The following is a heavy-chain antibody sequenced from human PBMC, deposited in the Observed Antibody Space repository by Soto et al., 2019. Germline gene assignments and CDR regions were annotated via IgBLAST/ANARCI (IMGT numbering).Heavy chain of an antibody. Sequence: VESLTVSCKGSGYSFTSYWIGWVRQMPGKGLEWMGIIYPGDSDTRYSPSFQGQVTISADKSISTAYLQWSSLKASDTAMYYCAIAHYDILSWPFDYWGQGTLVTVSS. CDR3: AIAHYDILSWPFDY. CDR1: GYSFTSYW. D-gene: IGHD3-9*01. V-gene: IGHV5-51*01. J-gene: IGHJ4*02. CDR2: IYPGDSDT.